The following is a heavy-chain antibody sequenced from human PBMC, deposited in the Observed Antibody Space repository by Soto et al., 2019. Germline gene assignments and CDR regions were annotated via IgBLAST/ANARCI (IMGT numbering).Heavy chain of an antibody. CDR2: IYPGDSDI. J-gene: IGHJ6*02. V-gene: IGHV5-51*01. Sequence: PGESLKISCKGSGYSFTSYWIGLVRQMPGKGLEWMGIIYPGDSDIRYSPSFQGQVTISADKSISTAYLQWSGLKASDTAIYYCARQLPYGGNSYCGMDVWGQGTTVTVSS. CDR1: GYSFTSYW. CDR3: ARQLPYGGNSYCGMDV. D-gene: IGHD2-15*01.